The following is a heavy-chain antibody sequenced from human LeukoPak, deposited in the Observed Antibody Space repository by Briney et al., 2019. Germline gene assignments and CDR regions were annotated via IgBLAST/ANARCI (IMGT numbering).Heavy chain of an antibody. CDR2: INPNSGGT. J-gene: IGHJ5*02. CDR3: ARAVVVVVAAKGGNWFDP. V-gene: IGHV1-2*02. D-gene: IGHD2-15*01. Sequence: ASVKVSFKASGYTFTGYYMHWVRQAPGQGLEWMGWINPNSGGTNYAQKFQGRVTMTRDTSISTAYMELSRLRSDNTAVYYCARAVVVVVAAKGGNWFDPWGQGTLVTVSS. CDR1: GYTFTGYY.